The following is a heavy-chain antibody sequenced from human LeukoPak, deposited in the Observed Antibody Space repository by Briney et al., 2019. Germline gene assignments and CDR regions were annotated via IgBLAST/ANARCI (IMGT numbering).Heavy chain of an antibody. V-gene: IGHV3-33*01. J-gene: IGHJ4*02. CDR3: ASRGSYSFFDY. D-gene: IGHD1-26*01. CDR2: IWYDGSNK. CDR1: GFTFSSYG. Sequence: GGSLRLSCAASGFTFSSYGMHWVRQAPGKGLEWVAVIWYDGSNKYYADSVKGRFTISRDNSKNTLYLQMNSLRAEDTAVYYCASRGSYSFFDYWGQGTLVTVSS.